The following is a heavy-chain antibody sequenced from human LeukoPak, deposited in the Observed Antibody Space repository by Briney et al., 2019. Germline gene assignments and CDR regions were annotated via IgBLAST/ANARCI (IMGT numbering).Heavy chain of an antibody. CDR2: IIPIFGTA. J-gene: IGHJ4*02. CDR3: ASSGKLAAAGTIDY. D-gene: IGHD6-13*01. V-gene: IGHV1-69*13. CDR1: GYIFTDYY. Sequence: SVKVSCKASGYIFTDYYMHWVRQAPGQGLEWMGGIIPIFGTANYAQKFQGRVTITADESTSTAYMELSSLRSEDTAVYYCASSGKLAAAGTIDYWGQGTLVTVSS.